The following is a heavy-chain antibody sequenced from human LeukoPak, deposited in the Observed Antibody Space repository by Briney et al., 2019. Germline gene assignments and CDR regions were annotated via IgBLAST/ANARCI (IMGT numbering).Heavy chain of an antibody. D-gene: IGHD1-26*01. V-gene: IGHV3-66*03. CDR2: IYSSGST. Sequence: PGGSLRLSCAASGFIVRNNYMSWVRQASGKGLEWVSVIYSSGSTSYADSVKGRFTISRDNSKNTLYLQMNSLRTEDTAVYYCARDRYGGSGDYFDSWGQGTLVTVSS. J-gene: IGHJ4*02. CDR3: ARDRYGGSGDYFDS. CDR1: GFIVRNNY.